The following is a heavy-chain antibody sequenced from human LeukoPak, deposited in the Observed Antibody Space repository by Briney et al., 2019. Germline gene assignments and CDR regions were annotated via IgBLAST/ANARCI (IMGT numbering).Heavy chain of an antibody. J-gene: IGHJ4*02. CDR1: GFTFSSYG. CDR2: ISGSGGST. D-gene: IGHD1-26*01. Sequence: PGGSLRLSCAASGFTFSSYGMSWVRQAPGKGLEWVSAISGSGGSTYYADSVKGRFTISRDNSKNTLHLQMNSLRAEDTAVYYCTRTKWELTKHSPFDNWGQGTLVTVSS. CDR3: TRTKWELTKHSPFDN. V-gene: IGHV3-23*01.